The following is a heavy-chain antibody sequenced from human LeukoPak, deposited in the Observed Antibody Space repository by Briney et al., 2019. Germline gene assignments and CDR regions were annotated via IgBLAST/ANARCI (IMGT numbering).Heavy chain of an antibody. CDR1: GYTFTGYY. D-gene: IGHD1-26*01. Sequence: ASLKVSCKASGYTFTGYYMHWVRQAPAQGLEWMGRIIPILGIANYAQKFQGRVTITADKSTSTAYMELSSLRSEDTAVYYCARRGSYYLAFDYWGQGTPVTVSS. V-gene: IGHV1-69*02. CDR3: ARRGSYYLAFDY. J-gene: IGHJ4*02. CDR2: IIPILGIA.